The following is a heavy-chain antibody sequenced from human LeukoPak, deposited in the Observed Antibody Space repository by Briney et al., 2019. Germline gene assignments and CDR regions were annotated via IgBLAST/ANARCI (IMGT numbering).Heavy chain of an antibody. CDR3: ARDLGSGSYGTL. D-gene: IGHD3-10*01. CDR2: IYYSGAT. J-gene: IGHJ4*02. V-gene: IGHV4-59*01. CDR1: GGSISSYH. Sequence: SETLSLTCTVSGGSISSYHWSWIRQPPGKGLEWIGYIYYSGATNYNPSLKSRVTISLDTSKNQFSLKLSSVTAADTAVYYCARDLGSGSYGTLWGQGTLVTVSS.